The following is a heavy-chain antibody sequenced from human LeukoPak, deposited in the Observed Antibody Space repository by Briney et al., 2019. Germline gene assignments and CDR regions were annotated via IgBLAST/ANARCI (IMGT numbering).Heavy chain of an antibody. CDR2: IYTSGST. Sequence: SETLSLTCTVSGGSISSYYWSWIRQPAGKGLELIGRIYTSGSTNYNPSLKSRVTMSVDTSKNQFSLKLSSVTAADTAVYYCARDIQPRFGVVNNWFDPWGQGALVTVSS. CDR3: ARDIQPRFGVVNNWFDP. D-gene: IGHD3-3*01. CDR1: GGSISSYY. J-gene: IGHJ5*02. V-gene: IGHV4-4*07.